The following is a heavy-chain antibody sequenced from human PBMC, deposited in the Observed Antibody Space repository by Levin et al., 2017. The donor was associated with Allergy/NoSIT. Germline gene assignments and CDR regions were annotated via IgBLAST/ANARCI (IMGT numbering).Heavy chain of an antibody. Sequence: NPGESLKISCKGSGYSFSTYWIAWVRQMPGKGLEWMGIIYPGDSDTRYSPSFQGQVTISADKSISTTYLQWSSLKASDTAMYYCARREYSGYVWNHFDYWGQGTLVTVSS. CDR1: GYSFSTYW. CDR3: ARREYSGYVWNHFDY. J-gene: IGHJ4*02. CDR2: IYPGDSDT. V-gene: IGHV5-51*01. D-gene: IGHD5-12*01.